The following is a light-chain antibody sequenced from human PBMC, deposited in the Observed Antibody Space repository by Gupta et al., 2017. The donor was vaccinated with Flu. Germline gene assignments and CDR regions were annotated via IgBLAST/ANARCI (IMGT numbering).Light chain of an antibody. CDR2: KAS. CDR3: QQYNGWPYT. CDR1: QSISSW. Sequence: DIQMTQSPSTLSASVGDRVTITCRASQSISSWLAWYQQKPGKAPKLLIYKASSFDSGVPSRFSGSESGTEFTLTISSLQPDDFATYYCQQYNGWPYTFGQGTKLEIK. J-gene: IGKJ2*01. V-gene: IGKV1-5*03.